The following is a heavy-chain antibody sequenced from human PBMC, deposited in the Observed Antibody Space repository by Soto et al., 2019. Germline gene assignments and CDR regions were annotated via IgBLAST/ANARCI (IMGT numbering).Heavy chain of an antibody. CDR2: VYYNGVT. V-gene: IGHV4-59*01. Sequence: SETLSLTCTVSGGSMSGYYWTWLRQPPGKGLEWIGYVYYNGVTNYKPSLKGRVTVAVDTSKNQFSLKLNSVTAADTAIYFCAKYRRTDAEGYTFDYWGQGALVTVSS. CDR3: AKYRRTDAEGYTFDY. J-gene: IGHJ4*02. D-gene: IGHD2-15*01. CDR1: GGSMSGYY.